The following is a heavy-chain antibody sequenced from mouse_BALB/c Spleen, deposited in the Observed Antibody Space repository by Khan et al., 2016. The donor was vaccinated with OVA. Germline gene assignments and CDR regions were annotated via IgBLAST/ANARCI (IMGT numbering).Heavy chain of an antibody. CDR3: AREGYSPWFGY. Sequence: VQLKQSGAELVRPGALVKLSCKASGFNIKDYYMHWVKQRPEQGLVWIGRIDPENGNTIYEPKFQGKASITSDTSSNTAYLQLSSLASEDTAIYYCAREGYSPWFGYWGQGTLVTVSA. J-gene: IGHJ3*02. CDR1: GFNIKDYY. D-gene: IGHD2-14*01. CDR2: IDPENGNT. V-gene: IGHV14-1*02.